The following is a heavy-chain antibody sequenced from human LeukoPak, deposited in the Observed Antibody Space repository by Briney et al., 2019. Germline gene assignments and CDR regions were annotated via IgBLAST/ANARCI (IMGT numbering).Heavy chain of an antibody. V-gene: IGHV3-23*01. CDR3: AKSETTLSTSFDS. CDR2: ISGSGSFT. Sequence: QPGGSLRLSCAASGFTFSNYAMSWVRQAPGKGLEWVSSISGSGSFTYYADSVKGRFTISRDNSKNSLFLQMNSLRAEDTALYYCAKSETTLSTSFDSWGQGTLVTVSS. D-gene: IGHD2/OR15-2a*01. CDR1: GFTFSNYA. J-gene: IGHJ4*02.